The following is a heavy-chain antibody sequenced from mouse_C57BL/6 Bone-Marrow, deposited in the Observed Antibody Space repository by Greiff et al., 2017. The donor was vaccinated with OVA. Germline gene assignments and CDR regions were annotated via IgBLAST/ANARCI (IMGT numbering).Heavy chain of an antibody. Sequence: EVKLVESGGGLVQPGGSLSLSCAASGFTFTDYYMSWVRQPPGKALEWLGFIRNKANGYTTEYSASVKGRFTISRDNSQSILYLQMNALRAEDSATYYCASPLHRGGWYFDVWGTGTTVTVSS. CDR1: GFTFTDYY. V-gene: IGHV7-3*01. CDR2: IRNKANGYTT. J-gene: IGHJ1*03. CDR3: ASPLHRGGWYFDV.